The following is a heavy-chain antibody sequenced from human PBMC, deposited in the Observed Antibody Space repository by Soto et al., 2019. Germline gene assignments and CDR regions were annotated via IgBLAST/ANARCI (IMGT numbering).Heavy chain of an antibody. J-gene: IGHJ5*02. V-gene: IGHV5-10-1*03. CDR1: GYSFTSYW. Sequence: EVQLVQSGAEVKKPGESLRISCKGSGYSFTSYWISWVRQMPGKGLEWMGRIDPSDSYTNYSPSFQGHVTISADKSISTAYLQWSSLKASDTAMYYCARFVAGYSNYRWFDPWGQGTLVTVSS. CDR2: IDPSDSYT. D-gene: IGHD4-4*01. CDR3: ARFVAGYSNYRWFDP.